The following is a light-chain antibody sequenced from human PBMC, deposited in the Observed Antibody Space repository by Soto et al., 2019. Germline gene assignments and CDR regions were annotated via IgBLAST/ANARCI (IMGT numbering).Light chain of an antibody. Sequence: QSVLTQPASVSGSPGQSITISCTGTSSDVGNYNLVSWYQQHPGKAPKLMIYDVTERPSGVSNRFSGSKSGNTASLTISGLQAEDEADYYCWSYAGSGFMVFGGGTKLTVL. J-gene: IGLJ2*01. CDR2: DVT. CDR1: SSDVGNYNL. CDR3: WSYAGSGFMV. V-gene: IGLV2-23*02.